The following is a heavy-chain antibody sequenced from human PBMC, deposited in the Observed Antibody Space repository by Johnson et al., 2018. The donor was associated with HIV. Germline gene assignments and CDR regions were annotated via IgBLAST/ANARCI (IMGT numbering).Heavy chain of an antibody. D-gene: IGHD3-10*01. Sequence: VQLVESGGGLIQPGGSLRLSCAASGFTVSGKYMTWVRQAPGKGLEWVSLIYSCGSTYYADSVKGRFTISRDNSKNTLYLQMNSLRAEDTAVYYCAKWWFRELLPNAFDLWGQGTMVTVSS. V-gene: IGHV3-66*03. CDR2: IYSCGST. CDR1: GFTVSGKY. CDR3: AKWWFRELLPNAFDL. J-gene: IGHJ3*01.